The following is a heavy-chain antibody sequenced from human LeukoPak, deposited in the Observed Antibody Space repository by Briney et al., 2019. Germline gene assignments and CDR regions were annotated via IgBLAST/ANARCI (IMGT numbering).Heavy chain of an antibody. J-gene: IGHJ2*01. D-gene: IGHD6-19*01. Sequence: GGSLRLSCAASGFTFSSYAMSWVRQAPGKGLEWVSAISGSGGSTYYADSVKGRFTISRDNSKNTLYLRMNSLRAEDTAVYYCAKDSGIAVAGGNWYFDLWGRGTLVTVSS. CDR3: AKDSGIAVAGGNWYFDL. V-gene: IGHV3-23*01. CDR1: GFTFSSYA. CDR2: ISGSGGST.